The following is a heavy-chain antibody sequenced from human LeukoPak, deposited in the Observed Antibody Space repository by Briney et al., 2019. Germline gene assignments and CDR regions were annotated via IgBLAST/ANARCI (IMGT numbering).Heavy chain of an antibody. CDR1: GYTFTSYY. CDR2: INPSGGST. D-gene: IGHD6-13*01. CDR3: ARDSFLAAAGTNYYYYMDV. Sequence: ASVTVSCKASGYTFTSYYMHWVRQAPGQGLEWMGIINPSGGSTSYAQNFQGRVTMTRDTSISTAYMELSRLRSDDTAVYYCARDSFLAAAGTNYYYYMDVWGKGTTVTVSS. V-gene: IGHV1-46*01. J-gene: IGHJ6*03.